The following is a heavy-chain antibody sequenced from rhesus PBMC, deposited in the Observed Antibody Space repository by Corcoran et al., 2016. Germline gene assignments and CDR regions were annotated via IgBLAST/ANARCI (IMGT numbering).Heavy chain of an antibody. Sequence: QVQLQESGPGLVRPSETLSLTCAVSGGSLTNGYFYWSWIRQAPENGRGWIGYISHSGTTIYNPSLKSRVAFSRDTDKYPCTRDLTAVTAADTAVYYCARQAGSYSDTYITFWGQGVLVTVSS. CDR3: ARQAGSYSDTYITF. D-gene: IGHD1-44*01. J-gene: IGHJ4*01. CDR2: ISHSGTT. CDR1: GGSLTNGYFY. V-gene: IGHV4-122*02.